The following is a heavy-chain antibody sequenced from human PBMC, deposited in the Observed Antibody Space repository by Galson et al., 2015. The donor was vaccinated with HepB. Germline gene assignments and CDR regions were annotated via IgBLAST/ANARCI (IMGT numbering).Heavy chain of an antibody. D-gene: IGHD6-13*01. CDR3: AKQSSNWYYFAY. CDR1: GFTFSTYA. Sequence: SLRLSCAASGFTFSTYAMSWVRQPPGMGLEWVSAISGSGRTTYYADSVKGRFTISRDSSKNTLYLQMNSLKVEDTAIYYCAKQSSNWYYFAYWGQGTLATVSS. CDR2: ISGSGRTT. V-gene: IGHV3-23*01. J-gene: IGHJ4*02.